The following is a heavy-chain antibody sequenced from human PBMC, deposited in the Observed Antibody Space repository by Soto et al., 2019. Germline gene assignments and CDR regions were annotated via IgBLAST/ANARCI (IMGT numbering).Heavy chain of an antibody. J-gene: IGHJ5*02. CDR1: GGSISSSSYY. CDR2: IYYSGST. V-gene: IGHV4-39*01. CDR3: ARQGYSSPPRRPPRNWFDP. Sequence: QLQLQESGPGLVKPSETLSLTCTVSGGSISSSSYYWGWIRQPPGKGLEWIGSIYYSGSTYYNPSLKGRVTISVDTSKNQFSLKLSSVTAADTAVYYCARQGYSSPPRRPPRNWFDPWGQGTLVTVSS. D-gene: IGHD6-13*01.